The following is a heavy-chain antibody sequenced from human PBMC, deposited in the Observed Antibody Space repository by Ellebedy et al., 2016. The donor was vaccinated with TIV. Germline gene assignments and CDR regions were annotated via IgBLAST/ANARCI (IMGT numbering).Heavy chain of an antibody. Sequence: SETLSLTCTVSGGSISSYYWSWIRQPPGKGLEWIGYIYYSGSTNYNPSLKSRVTISVDTSRNQFSLKLSSVTAADTAVYYCARHRFNCFDPWGQGTLVTVSS. V-gene: IGHV4-59*08. CDR2: IYYSGST. J-gene: IGHJ5*02. CDR1: GGSISSYY. CDR3: ARHRFNCFDP.